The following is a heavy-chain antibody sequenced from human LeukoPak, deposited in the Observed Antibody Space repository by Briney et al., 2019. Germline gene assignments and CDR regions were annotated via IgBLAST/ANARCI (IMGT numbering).Heavy chain of an antibody. CDR2: IRYDGSNK. CDR3: AKLARAAADPPFDY. CDR1: GFTFSSYC. J-gene: IGHJ4*02. V-gene: IGHV3-30*02. D-gene: IGHD6-13*01. Sequence: TGGSLRLSCAASGFTFSSYCMHWVRQAPGKGLEWVAFIRYDGSNKYYADSVKGRFTISRDNSKNTLYLQMNSLRAEDTAVYYCAKLARAAADPPFDYWGQGTLVTVSS.